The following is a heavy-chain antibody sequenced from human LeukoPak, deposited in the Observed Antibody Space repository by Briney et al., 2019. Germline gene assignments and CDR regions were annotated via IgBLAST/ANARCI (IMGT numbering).Heavy chain of an antibody. Sequence: GGSLRLSCAASGFTFSSYSMNWVRQAPGKGLEWVSSISSSSSYIYYADSVKGRFTISRDNAKNSLYLQMNSLRAEETAVYYCVSVVVDYGDYGGAFDIWGQGTMVTVSS. CDR3: VSVVVDYGDYGGAFDI. J-gene: IGHJ3*02. D-gene: IGHD4-17*01. V-gene: IGHV3-21*01. CDR2: ISSSSSYI. CDR1: GFTFSSYS.